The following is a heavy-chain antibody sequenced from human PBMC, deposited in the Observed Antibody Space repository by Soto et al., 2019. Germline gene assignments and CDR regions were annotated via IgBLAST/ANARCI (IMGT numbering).Heavy chain of an antibody. Sequence: EVPLLESGGGLVQPGGSLRLSXAASGXTFSSYAMSWVRQAPGKGLEWVSAISGSGGSTYYADSVKGRFTISRDNSKNTLYLQMNSLRAEDTAVYYCAKGLRRXXSSGYYIDYWGQGTLVTVSS. CDR3: AKGLRRXXSSGYYIDY. V-gene: IGHV3-23*01. CDR1: GXTFSSYA. D-gene: IGHD3-22*01. J-gene: IGHJ4*02. CDR2: ISGSGGST.